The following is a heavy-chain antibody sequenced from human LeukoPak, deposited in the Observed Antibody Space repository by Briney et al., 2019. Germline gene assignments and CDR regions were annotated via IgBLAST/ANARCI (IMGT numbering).Heavy chain of an antibody. CDR2: IRYDGSNK. J-gene: IGHJ4*02. D-gene: IGHD3-10*01. V-gene: IGHV3-33*08. CDR3: ARLYSSGTSPIDY. Sequence: GGSLRLSCAASGFTFSSYSMHWVRQAPGKGLEWVAFIRYDGSNKYYADSVKGRFTISRDNAKNTLYLQMNSLRADDTAVYYCARLYSSGTSPIDYWGQGTLVTVSS. CDR1: GFTFSSYS.